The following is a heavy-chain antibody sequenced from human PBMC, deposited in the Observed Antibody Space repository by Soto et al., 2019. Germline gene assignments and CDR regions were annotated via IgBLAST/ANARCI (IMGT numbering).Heavy chain of an antibody. CDR2: IYYSGST. V-gene: IGHV4-30-4*01. Sequence: PSETLSLTCTVFGDSISTGDYYWGWIRQPPGKGLEWIGYIYYSGSTYYNPSFKSRVTVSVDTSKNGFSLDLTSVTAADTAFYYCARGSGGYPFDYWGQGTLVTVSS. D-gene: IGHD1-26*01. CDR3: ARGSGGYPFDY. CDR1: GDSISTGDYY. J-gene: IGHJ4*02.